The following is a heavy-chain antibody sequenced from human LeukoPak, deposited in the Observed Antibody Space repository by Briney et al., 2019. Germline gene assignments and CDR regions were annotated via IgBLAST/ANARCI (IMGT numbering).Heavy chain of an antibody. CDR3: TTGYSGYDF. CDR1: GFTFRNAW. V-gene: IGHV3-15*01. CDR2: IKRKTDGGTT. D-gene: IGHD5-12*01. Sequence: GGSLRLSCAASGFTFRNAWMSWVRQAPGKGLEWVGRIKRKTDGGTTDYAAPVKGRFTISRDDSKNTLYLQMNSLKTEDTAVYYCTTGYSGYDFWGQGTLVTVSS. J-gene: IGHJ4*02.